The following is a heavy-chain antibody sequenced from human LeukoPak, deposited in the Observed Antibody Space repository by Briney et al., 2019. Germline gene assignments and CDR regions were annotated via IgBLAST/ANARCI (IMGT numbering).Heavy chain of an antibody. CDR2: INAGNGNT. D-gene: IGHD5-12*01. CDR1: GYDFTNYA. J-gene: IGHJ4*02. V-gene: IGHV1-3*01. CDR3: ARGRGNSGYDWPYFDF. Sequence: ASVKVSCKASGYDFTNYAIHWVRQAPGRRLEWMGWINAGNGNTKYSQKFQGRVTLTRDTSANTAYIEQSRLRSEETAVYYCARGRGNSGYDWPYFDFWGQGTLVTVSS.